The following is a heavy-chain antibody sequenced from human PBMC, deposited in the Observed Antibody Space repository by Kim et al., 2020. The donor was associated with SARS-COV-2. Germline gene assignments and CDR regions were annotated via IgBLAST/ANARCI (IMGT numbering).Heavy chain of an antibody. Sequence: KFQGRVTMTRNTSISTAYMELSSLRSEDTAVYYCARGWYSNYDSEAFDIWGQGTMVTVSS. V-gene: IGHV1-8*01. J-gene: IGHJ3*02. CDR3: ARGWYSNYDSEAFDI. D-gene: IGHD4-4*01.